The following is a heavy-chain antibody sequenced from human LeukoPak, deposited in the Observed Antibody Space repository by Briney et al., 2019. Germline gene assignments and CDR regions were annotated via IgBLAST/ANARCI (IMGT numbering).Heavy chain of an antibody. V-gene: IGHV3-23*01. CDR1: GFTFSSYA. D-gene: IGHD6-19*01. CDR3: AIRDLSGWYDY. Sequence: PGGSLRLSCAASGFTFSSYAMSWVRQAPGKGLEWVSAISGSGGGTYYADSVKGRFTISRDNSKNTLYLQMNSPRAEDTAVYYCAIRDLSGWYDYWGQGTLVTVSS. CDR2: ISGSGGGT. J-gene: IGHJ4*02.